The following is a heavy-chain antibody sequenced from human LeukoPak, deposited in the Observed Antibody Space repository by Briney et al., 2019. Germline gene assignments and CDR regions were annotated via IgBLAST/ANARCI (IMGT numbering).Heavy chain of an antibody. D-gene: IGHD3-10*01. Sequence: PSETLSLTCTVSGGSISSYYWSWIRQPAGKGLEWIGRIYTSGSTNYNPSLKSRVTMSVDTSKNQFSLKLSSVTAADTAVYYCARDRRVLLWFGESPPYWYFDLWGRGTLVTVSS. J-gene: IGHJ2*01. CDR2: IYTSGST. CDR1: GGSISSYY. V-gene: IGHV4-4*07. CDR3: ARDRRVLLWFGESPPYWYFDL.